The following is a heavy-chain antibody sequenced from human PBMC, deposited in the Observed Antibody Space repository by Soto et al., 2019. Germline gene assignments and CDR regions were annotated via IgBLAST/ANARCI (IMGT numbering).Heavy chain of an antibody. CDR3: AREDGVGYSSSWYSAPSRYYMDV. D-gene: IGHD6-13*01. CDR2: TYYRSKWYN. J-gene: IGHJ6*03. CDR1: GDSVSSNSAA. Sequence: SQTLSLTCAISGDSVSSNSAAWNWIRQSPSRGLEWLGRTYYRSKWYNDYAVSVKSRITINPDTSKNQFSLQLNSVTPEDTAVYYCAREDGVGYSSSWYSAPSRYYMDVWGKGTTVTVSS. V-gene: IGHV6-1*01.